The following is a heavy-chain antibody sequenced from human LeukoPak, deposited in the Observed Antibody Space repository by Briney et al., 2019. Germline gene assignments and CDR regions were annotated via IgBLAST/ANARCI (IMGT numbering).Heavy chain of an antibody. CDR3: ARHFAFSYYYMDV. V-gene: IGHV4-59*08. Sequence: PSETLSLTCTVSGGSISSYYWSWTRQPPGKGLGWIGYIYYSGSTNYNPSLKSRVTISVDTSKNQFSLKLSSVTAADTAVYYCARHFAFSYYYMDVWGKGTTVTVSS. CDR2: IYYSGST. CDR1: GGSISSYY. J-gene: IGHJ6*03.